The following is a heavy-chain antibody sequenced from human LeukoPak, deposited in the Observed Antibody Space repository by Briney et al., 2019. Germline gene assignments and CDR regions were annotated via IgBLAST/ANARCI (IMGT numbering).Heavy chain of an antibody. CDR2: ISGSGGST. D-gene: IGHD3-3*01. Sequence: GGSLRLSCAASGFTFSSYAMSWARQAPGKGLEWVSAISGSGGSTYYADSVKGRFTISRDNSKNTLYLQMNSLRAEDTAVYYCAKEDPYYDFWSGYYFAPHFDYWGQGTLVTVSS. J-gene: IGHJ4*02. V-gene: IGHV3-23*01. CDR3: AKEDPYYDFWSGYYFAPHFDY. CDR1: GFTFSSYA.